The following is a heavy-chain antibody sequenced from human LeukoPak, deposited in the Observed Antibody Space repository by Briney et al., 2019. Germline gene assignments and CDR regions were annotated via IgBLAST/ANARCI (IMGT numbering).Heavy chain of an antibody. CDR2: FDPEDGET. CDR1: GYTLTELS. Sequence: GASVKVSCKVSGYTLTELSMHWVRQAPGKGLEWMGGFDPEDGETIYAQKFQGRVTMTEDTSTDTAYMELSSLRSEDTAVYYCATDLFYGGNSLRVYWSQGTLVTVSS. V-gene: IGHV1-24*01. CDR3: ATDLFYGGNSLRVY. J-gene: IGHJ4*02. D-gene: IGHD4-23*01.